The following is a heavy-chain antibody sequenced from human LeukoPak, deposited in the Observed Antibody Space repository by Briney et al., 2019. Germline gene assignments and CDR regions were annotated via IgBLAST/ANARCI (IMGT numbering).Heavy chain of an antibody. V-gene: IGHV4-61*02. CDR1: GGSISSGSYY. CDR2: IYTSVST. CDR3: ARESFTIFGVVHDY. D-gene: IGHD3-3*01. J-gene: IGHJ4*02. Sequence: SENLSFTCTVSGGSISSGSYYWSWTRQPAGKGLEWIGRIYTSVSTNYNPSLKSRVTISVDTSKNQFSLRLSSVTATDTAVYYCARESFTIFGVVHDYWGQGTLVTVSS.